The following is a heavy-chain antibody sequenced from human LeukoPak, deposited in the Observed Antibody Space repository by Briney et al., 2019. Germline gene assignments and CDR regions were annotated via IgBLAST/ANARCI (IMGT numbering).Heavy chain of an antibody. D-gene: IGHD7-27*01. J-gene: IGHJ5*02. Sequence: PSETLSLTCAVYGGSFSGYYWSWIRQPPGKGLEWIGEINHSGSTYYNPSLKSRVTISVDTSKNQFSLKLSSVTAADTAVYYCARHLGRNWFDPWGQGTLVTVSS. CDR1: GGSFSGYY. CDR3: ARHLGRNWFDP. V-gene: IGHV4-34*01. CDR2: INHSGST.